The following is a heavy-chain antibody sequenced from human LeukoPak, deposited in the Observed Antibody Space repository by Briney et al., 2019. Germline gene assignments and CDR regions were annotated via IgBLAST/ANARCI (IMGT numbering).Heavy chain of an antibody. CDR2: IYYSGST. Sequence: SETLSLTCTVSGGSISSYYWSWIRQPPGKGLEWIGYIYYSGSTNYNPSLKSRVTISVDTSKNRFSLKLSSVTAADTAVYYCARATYGPLDYWGQGTLVTVSS. D-gene: IGHD4-17*01. J-gene: IGHJ4*02. CDR1: GGSISSYY. CDR3: ARATYGPLDY. V-gene: IGHV4-59*12.